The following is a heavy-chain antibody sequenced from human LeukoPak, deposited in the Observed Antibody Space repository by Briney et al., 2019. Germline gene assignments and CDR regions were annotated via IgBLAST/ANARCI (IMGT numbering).Heavy chain of an antibody. J-gene: IGHJ4*02. CDR3: ARLDYYDSSGYQYYFDY. D-gene: IGHD3-22*01. Sequence: SETLSLTCTVSGGSISSYYWSWIRQPARKGLEWIGRIYTSGSTNYNPSLKSRVTMSVDTSKNQFSLKLSSVTAADTAVYYCARLDYYDSSGYQYYFDYWGQGTLVTVSS. CDR2: IYTSGST. V-gene: IGHV4-4*07. CDR1: GGSISSYY.